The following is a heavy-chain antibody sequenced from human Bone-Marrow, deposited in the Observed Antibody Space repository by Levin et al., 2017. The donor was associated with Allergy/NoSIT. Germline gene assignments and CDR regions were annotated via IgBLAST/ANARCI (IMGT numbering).Heavy chain of an antibody. V-gene: IGHV3-7*01. CDR1: GFTFSSFW. CDR2: IKQDGGET. J-gene: IGHJ6*02. D-gene: IGHD2/OR15-2a*01. CDR3: ARDRTSLFGIVYANDYMDV. Sequence: PGGSLRLSCAASGFTFSSFWMSWVRQAPGKGLEWVANIKQDGGETFYVDSVKGRFTISRDNAKNSLYLQMSSLRAEDTAVYYCARDRTSLFGIVYANDYMDVWGQGTTVTVSS.